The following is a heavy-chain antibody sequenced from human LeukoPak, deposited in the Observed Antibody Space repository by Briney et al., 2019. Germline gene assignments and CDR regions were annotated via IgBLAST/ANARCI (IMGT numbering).Heavy chain of an antibody. CDR3: ARDFGLSGYDLLDY. V-gene: IGHV3-7*01. CDR2: IKLDGTEK. J-gene: IGHJ4*02. D-gene: IGHD5-12*01. CDR1: GLTFSSYW. Sequence: GGSLRLSCAASGLTFSSYWMTWVRQAPGKGLEWVANIKLDGTEKYYEDSVKGRFTISRDNAKNSLDLQMNSLRVEDTAVYYCARDFGLSGYDLLDYWGQGTMVTVSS.